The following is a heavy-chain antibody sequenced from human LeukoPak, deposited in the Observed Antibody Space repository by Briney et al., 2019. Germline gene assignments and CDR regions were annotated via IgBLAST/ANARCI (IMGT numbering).Heavy chain of an antibody. J-gene: IGHJ6*03. CDR2: ISSSGYTV. D-gene: IGHD3-16*02. CDR3: ARGRYYMDV. CDR1: GFTFSTYY. V-gene: IGHV3-11*04. Sequence: GGSLRLSCATSGFTFSTYYINWIRQAPGKGLEWLSYISSSGYTVYYADSVKGRFTISRDNAKNSLYLQMHSLRADDTAVYYCARGRYYMDVWGKGTTVIVSS.